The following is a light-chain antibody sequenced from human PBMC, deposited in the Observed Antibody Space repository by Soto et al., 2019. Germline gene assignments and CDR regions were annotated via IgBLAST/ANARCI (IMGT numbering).Light chain of an antibody. CDR2: VVS. CDR1: KSVSGY. Sequence: EIVLTQSTVTLSLSPEEIATLSCWASKSVSGYLAWSQQKPGQAPRLLIVVVSNRSTGIPARFSGSGSGTDFTLTISRLEPEDFAIYYCQQRDYWQVNSGQGTRLEIK. V-gene: IGKV3-11*01. J-gene: IGKJ5*01. CDR3: QQRDYWQVN.